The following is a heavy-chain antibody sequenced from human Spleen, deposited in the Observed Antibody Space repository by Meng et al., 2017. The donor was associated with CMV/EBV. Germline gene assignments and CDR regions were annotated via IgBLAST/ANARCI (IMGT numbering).Heavy chain of an antibody. Sequence: GESLKISCAASGFTVSSNYMSWVRQAPGKGLEWVSVIYSGGSTYYADSVKGRFTISRDNSKNTLYLQMNSVRAEDTAVYYCARLRYGSGSYIDYWGQGTLVTVSS. J-gene: IGHJ4*02. CDR2: IYSGGST. D-gene: IGHD3-10*01. CDR3: ARLRYGSGSYIDY. CDR1: GFTVSSNY. V-gene: IGHV3-53*01.